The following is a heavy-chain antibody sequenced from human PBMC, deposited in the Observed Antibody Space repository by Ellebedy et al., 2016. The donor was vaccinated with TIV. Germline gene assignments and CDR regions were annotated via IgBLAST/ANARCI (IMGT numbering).Heavy chain of an antibody. V-gene: IGHV3-48*01. CDR2: ISSGSRTI. D-gene: IGHD1-20*01. J-gene: IGHJ4*02. CDR1: GFSFSAYS. CDR3: IRECITGWRAFDN. Sequence: PGGSLRLSCAASGFSFSAYSMNWVRQAPGKGLDWVAYISSGSRTIFYADSVKGRFTISTDNAKDSLFLQMNSLRVDDTAVYYCIRECITGWRAFDNWGKGTLVTVSS.